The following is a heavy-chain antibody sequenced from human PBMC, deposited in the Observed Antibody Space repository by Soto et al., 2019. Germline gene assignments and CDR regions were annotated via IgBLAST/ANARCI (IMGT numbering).Heavy chain of an antibody. CDR3: ARDYYDSSGYPGY. V-gene: IGHV1-69*01. CDR2: IIPIFGTT. D-gene: IGHD3-22*01. CDR1: GGTFRSYG. J-gene: IGHJ4*02. Sequence: QVQLVQSGAEVKKLGSSAKVSCEASGGTFRSYGITWVRQAPGQGLEWMGGIIPIFGTTNYAQKFQGRVTITADESTNIAYMELSSLRSEDTAVYYCARDYYDSSGYPGYWGQGTLVTVSS.